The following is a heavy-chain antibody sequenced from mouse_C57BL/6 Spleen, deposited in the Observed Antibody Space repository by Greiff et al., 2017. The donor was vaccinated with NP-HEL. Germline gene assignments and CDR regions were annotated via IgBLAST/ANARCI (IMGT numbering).Heavy chain of an antibody. CDR1: GYTFTSYG. J-gene: IGHJ3*01. CDR2: IYPRSGNT. Sequence: QVQLQQSGAELARPGASVKLSCKASGYTFTSYGISWVKQRTGQGLEWIGEIYPRSGNTYYNEKFKGKATLTADKSSSTAYMELRSLTSEDSAVYFCAREEDDGYYLFAYWGQGTLVTVSA. V-gene: IGHV1-81*01. CDR3: AREEDDGYYLFAY. D-gene: IGHD2-3*01.